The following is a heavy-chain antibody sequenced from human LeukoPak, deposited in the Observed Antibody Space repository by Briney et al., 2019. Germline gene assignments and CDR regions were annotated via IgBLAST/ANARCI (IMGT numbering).Heavy chain of an antibody. CDR2: INHSGST. V-gene: IGHV4-34*01. D-gene: IGHD1-26*01. Sequence: PSETLSLTCAVYGGSFSGYYWSWIRQPPGKGLEWIGEINHSGSTNYNPSLKSRVTISVDTSKNQFSLKLKSVTAADTAVYYCAREKVWPWGWCDPWGQGTLVTVSS. J-gene: IGHJ5*02. CDR3: AREKVWPWGWCDP. CDR1: GGSFSGYY.